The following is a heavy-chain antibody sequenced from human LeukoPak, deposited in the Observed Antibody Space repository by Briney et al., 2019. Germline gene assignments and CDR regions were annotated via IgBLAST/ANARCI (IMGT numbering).Heavy chain of an antibody. J-gene: IGHJ4*02. V-gene: IGHV3-21*01. CDR1: GFTSSSYS. CDR3: ARKEEWLRRKYYFDY. Sequence: NPGGSLRLSCAASGFTSSSYSMTWVRQAPGKGLEWVSSISSSSSYIYYADSVKGRFTISRDNAKNSLYLQMNSLRAEDTAVYYCARKEEWLRRKYYFDYWGQGTLVTVSS. D-gene: IGHD3-3*01. CDR2: ISSSSSYI.